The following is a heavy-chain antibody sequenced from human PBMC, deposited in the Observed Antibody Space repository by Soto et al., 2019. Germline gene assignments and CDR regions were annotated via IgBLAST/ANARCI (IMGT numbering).Heavy chain of an antibody. V-gene: IGHV3-48*02. J-gene: IGHJ6*02. D-gene: IGHD7-27*01. CDR3: ARDSNLYYYYGMDV. Sequence: GGSLRLSCAASGFTFSSYSMNWVRQAPGKGLEWVSYISSSSSTIYYADSVKGRFTISRDNAKNSLYLQMNSLRDEDTAVYYCARDSNLYYYYGMDVWGQETTVTVSS. CDR1: GFTFSSYS. CDR2: ISSSSSTI.